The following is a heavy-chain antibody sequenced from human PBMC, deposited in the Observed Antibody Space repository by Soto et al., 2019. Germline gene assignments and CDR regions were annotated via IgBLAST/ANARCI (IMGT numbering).Heavy chain of an antibody. Sequence: QVQLVRSGAEVKKPGSSVKVSCKASGGTFSSYTISWVRQAPGQGLEWMGRIIPILGIANYAQKFQGRVTITADKSTSTAYMELSSLRSEDTAVYYCARGDDYGDRDYWGQGTLVTVSS. CDR1: GGTFSSYT. D-gene: IGHD4-17*01. J-gene: IGHJ4*02. CDR3: ARGDDYGDRDY. CDR2: IIPILGIA. V-gene: IGHV1-69*02.